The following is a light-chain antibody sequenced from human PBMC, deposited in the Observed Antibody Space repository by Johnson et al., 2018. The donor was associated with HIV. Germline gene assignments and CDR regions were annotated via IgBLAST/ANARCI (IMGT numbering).Light chain of an antibody. CDR3: GTWDSRVIAYV. CDR2: ENN. Sequence: QPVLTQPPSVSAAPGQKVTISCSGSSSNIGNNYVSWYRQLPGTAPKLLIYENNKRPSGIPDRFSGSKSGTSATLGITGLQTGDEADYYCGTWDSRVIAYVFGTGTKVTV. CDR1: SSNIGNNY. J-gene: IGLJ1*01. V-gene: IGLV1-51*01.